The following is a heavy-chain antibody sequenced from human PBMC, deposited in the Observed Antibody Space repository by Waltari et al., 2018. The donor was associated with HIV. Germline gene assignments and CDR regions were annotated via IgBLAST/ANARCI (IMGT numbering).Heavy chain of an antibody. CDR1: GGSVSSGSYY. D-gene: IGHD3-3*01. CDR3: ARGLEYDFWSNYHNTFES. Sequence: QMQLQESGPGLVKPSETLSLTCAVSGGSVSSGSYYWSWIRQPPGKGLDWIGYIHYRGSTNYNPSLKSRVIISIDTSKNQFSLKLNSVTAADTAVYYCARGLEYDFWSNYHNTFESWGQGTLVTVSS. V-gene: IGHV4-61*01. J-gene: IGHJ5*01. CDR2: IHYRGST.